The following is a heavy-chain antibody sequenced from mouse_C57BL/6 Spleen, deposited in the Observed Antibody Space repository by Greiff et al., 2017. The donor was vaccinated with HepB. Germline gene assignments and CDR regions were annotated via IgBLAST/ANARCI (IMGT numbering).Heavy chain of an antibody. D-gene: IGHD2-2*01. CDR2: IWSGGST. Sequence: VQVVESGPGLVQPSQSLSITCTVSGFSLTSYGVHWVRQSPGKGLEWLGVIWSGGSTDYNAAFISRLSISKDNSKSQVFFKMNSLQADDTAIYYCARRGRGYDEGIFDYWGQGTTLTVSS. J-gene: IGHJ2*01. CDR3: ARRGRGYDEGIFDY. V-gene: IGHV2-2*01. CDR1: GFSLTSYG.